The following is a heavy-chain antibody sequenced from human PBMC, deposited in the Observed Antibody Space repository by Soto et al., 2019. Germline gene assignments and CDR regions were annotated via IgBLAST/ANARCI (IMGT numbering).Heavy chain of an antibody. CDR1: GYTFTSYA. J-gene: IGHJ6*02. Sequence: VSVKVSCKASGYTFTSYAMHWVRQAPGQRLERMGWINAGNGNTKYSQKFQGRVTITRDTSASTAYMELSSLRSEDTAVYYCARGLNKMVYAISNYYYGMDVWGQGTTVTVSS. CDR2: INAGNGNT. CDR3: ARGLNKMVYAISNYYYGMDV. D-gene: IGHD2-8*01. V-gene: IGHV1-3*01.